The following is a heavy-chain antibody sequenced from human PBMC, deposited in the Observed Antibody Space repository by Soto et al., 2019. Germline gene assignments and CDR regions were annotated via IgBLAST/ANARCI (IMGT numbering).Heavy chain of an antibody. V-gene: IGHV1-69*06. D-gene: IGHD3-9*01. CDR1: GGTFSSYA. CDR2: IIPIFGTA. Sequence: ASVKVSCKASGGTFSSYAISWVRQAPGQGLEWMGGIIPIFGTANYAQKFPGRVTITAGKPTSTAYMELSSLRSEDMAVYYCASGGYDILTGYLDYYYYYGMDVWGQGTTVTVAS. CDR3: ASGGYDILTGYLDYYYYYGMDV. J-gene: IGHJ6*02.